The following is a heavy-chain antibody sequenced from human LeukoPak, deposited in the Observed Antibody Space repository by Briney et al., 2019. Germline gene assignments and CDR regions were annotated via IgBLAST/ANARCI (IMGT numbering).Heavy chain of an antibody. CDR3: ARPLWGSEGAFDI. D-gene: IGHD7-27*01. J-gene: IGHJ3*02. CDR2: IYYSGST. V-gene: IGHV4-59*08. CDR1: GGSINSYY. Sequence: PSETLCLTCTVSGGSINSYYWSWIRQPPGKGLEGIGYIYYSGSTNYNPSLKSRVTISVVTSKNQFSLKLCSVTAADTAVYYCARPLWGSEGAFDIWGQGTMVTVSS.